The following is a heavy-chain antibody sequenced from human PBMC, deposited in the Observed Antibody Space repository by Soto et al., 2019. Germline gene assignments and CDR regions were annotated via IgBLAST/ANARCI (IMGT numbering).Heavy chain of an antibody. CDR1: GFTFSSYW. CDR2: IKQDGSEK. V-gene: IGHV3-7*03. J-gene: IGHJ4*02. CDR3: ARECRSSGWYRTPYFDY. Sequence: PGGSLRLSCAASGFTFSSYWMSWVRQAPGKGLEWVANIKQDGSEKYYVDSVKGRFTISRDNAKNSLYLQMNSLRAEDTAVYYCARECRSSGWYRTPYFDYWGQGTLVTVSS. D-gene: IGHD6-19*01.